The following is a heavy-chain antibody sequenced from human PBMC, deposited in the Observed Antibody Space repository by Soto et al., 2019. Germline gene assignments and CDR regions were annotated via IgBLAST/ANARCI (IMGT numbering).Heavy chain of an antibody. J-gene: IGHJ4*02. CDR1: GGTFSSYT. Sequence: SVKVSCKASGGTFSSYTISWVRQAPGQELEWMGRIIPILGIANYAQKFQGRVTITADKSTSTAYMELSSLRSEDTAVYYCARTIFGHCSSTSCPYYFDYWGQGTLVTVSS. V-gene: IGHV1-69*02. D-gene: IGHD2-2*01. CDR2: IIPILGIA. CDR3: ARTIFGHCSSTSCPYYFDY.